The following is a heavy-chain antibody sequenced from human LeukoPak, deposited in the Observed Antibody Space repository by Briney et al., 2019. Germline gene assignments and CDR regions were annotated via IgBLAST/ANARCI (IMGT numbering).Heavy chain of an antibody. D-gene: IGHD3-3*01. CDR2: IYPGDSDT. V-gene: IGHV5-51*01. J-gene: IGHJ4*02. CDR1: GYSFTGYW. CDR3: ARRKRRYDFWSGYYAFDY. Sequence: GESLKISCKGSGYSFTGYWIGWVRQMPGKGLEWMGIIYPGDSDTRYSPSFQGQVTISADKSISTAYLQWSSLKASDTAMYYCARRKRRYDFWSGYYAFDYWGQGTLVTVSS.